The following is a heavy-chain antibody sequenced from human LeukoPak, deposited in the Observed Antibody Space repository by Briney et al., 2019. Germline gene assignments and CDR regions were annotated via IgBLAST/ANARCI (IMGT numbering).Heavy chain of an antibody. CDR3: ASRYSSDYGGNVY. Sequence: PGGSLRLSCAASGFTFSSYWMSWVRQAPGKGLEWGANIKQDGSEKYYVDSVKGRFTISRDNAKNTLYLQMNSLSTEDTAVYYCASRYSSDYGGNVYWGRGTLVTVSS. CDR1: GFTFSSYW. V-gene: IGHV3-7*01. CDR2: IKQDGSEK. D-gene: IGHD4-23*01. J-gene: IGHJ4*02.